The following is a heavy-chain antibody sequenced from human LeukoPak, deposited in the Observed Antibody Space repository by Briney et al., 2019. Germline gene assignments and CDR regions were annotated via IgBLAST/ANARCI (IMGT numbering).Heavy chain of an antibody. CDR3: AREPTYGGNSNWYFDL. CDR2: IYSGGST. Sequence: GGSLRLSCAASGFTVSSNYMSWVRQAPGKGLEWVSVIYSGGSTYYADSVRGRFTISRDNLKNKLYLQMNSLRAEDTAVYYCAREPTYGGNSNWYFDLWGRGTLVTVSS. CDR1: GFTVSSNY. J-gene: IGHJ2*01. D-gene: IGHD4-23*01. V-gene: IGHV3-53*05.